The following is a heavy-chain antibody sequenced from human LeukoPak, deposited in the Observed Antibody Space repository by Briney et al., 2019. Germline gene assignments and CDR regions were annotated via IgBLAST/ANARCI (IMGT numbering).Heavy chain of an antibody. CDR3: ATVGCSGGSCYSLFDY. V-gene: IGHV1-24*01. CDR2: FDPEDGET. J-gene: IGHJ4*02. Sequence: VASVKVSCKASGYTFTSYYMHWVRQAPGKGLEWMGGFDPEDGETIYAQKFQGRVTMTEDTSTDTAYMELSSLRPEDTAVYYCATVGCSGGSCYSLFDYWGQGTLVTVSS. D-gene: IGHD2-15*01. CDR1: GYTFTSYY.